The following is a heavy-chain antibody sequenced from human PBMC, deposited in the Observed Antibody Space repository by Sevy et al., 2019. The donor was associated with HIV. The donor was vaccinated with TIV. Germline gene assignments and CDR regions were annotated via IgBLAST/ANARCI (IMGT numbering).Heavy chain of an antibody. CDR3: ARRNDFDI. V-gene: IGHV4-59*08. CDR2: VYYTGGT. J-gene: IGHJ3*02. Sequence: SETLSLTCTVSGGSINSDHWNWIRQPPGKGLEWIGYVYYTGGTNYNPSLKNRVTISVERTKNQFSLKLTSVTAADTAEYYCARRNDFDIWGQGAMVTVSS. CDR1: GGSINSDH.